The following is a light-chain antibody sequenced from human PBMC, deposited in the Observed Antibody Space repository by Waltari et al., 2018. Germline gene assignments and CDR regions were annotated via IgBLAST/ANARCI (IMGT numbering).Light chain of an antibody. J-gene: IGLJ3*02. V-gene: IGLV2-14*03. CDR3: NSYTSTNTRV. CDR1: SSDVGGYNY. Sequence: QSALTQAASVSGSPGPPNTISCTGTSSDVGGYNYVSWYQQHPGKAPKLMIYGVSNRPSGVSNRFSGSKSGNTASLTISGLQAEDEADYYCNSYTSTNTRVFGGGTKLTVL. CDR2: GVS.